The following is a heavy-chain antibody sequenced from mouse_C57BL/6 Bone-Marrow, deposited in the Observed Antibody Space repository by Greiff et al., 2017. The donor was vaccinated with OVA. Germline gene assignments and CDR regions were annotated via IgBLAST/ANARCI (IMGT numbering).Heavy chain of an antibody. Sequence: EVMLVESGPGLAKPSQTLSLTCSVTGYSITSDYWNWIRKFPGNKLEYMGYISYSGSTYYNPSLKSRISITRDTSKNQYYLQLNSVTTEDTATYYCARNQLTGPHYYAMDYWGQGTSVTVSS. CDR3: ARNQLTGPHYYAMDY. D-gene: IGHD4-1*01. V-gene: IGHV3-8*01. CDR1: GYSITSDY. J-gene: IGHJ4*01. CDR2: ISYSGST.